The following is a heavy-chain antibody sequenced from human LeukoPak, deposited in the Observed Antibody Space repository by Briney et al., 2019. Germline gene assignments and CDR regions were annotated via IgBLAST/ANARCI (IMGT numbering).Heavy chain of an antibody. CDR1: GYTFTGYY. D-gene: IGHD5-18*01. CDR2: INPNSGGT. Sequence: GASVKVSCKASGYTFTGYYMHWVRQAPGQGLEWMGWINPNSGGTNYAQKFQGRVTMTRDTSISTAYMELSRLRSDDTAVYYCASTCGDTACYYYMDVWGKGTTVTVSS. J-gene: IGHJ6*03. CDR3: ASTCGDTACYYYMDV. V-gene: IGHV1-2*02.